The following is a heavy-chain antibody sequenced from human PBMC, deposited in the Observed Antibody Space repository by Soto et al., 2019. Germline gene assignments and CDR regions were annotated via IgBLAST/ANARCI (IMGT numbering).Heavy chain of an antibody. V-gene: IGHV4-30-2*01. Sequence: QLQLQESGSGLVKPSQTLSLTCAVSGGSISSGGYSWSWIRQPPGKGLEWIGYIYHSGSTYYNPSLKSRVTISVDRSKNQCSLKLSSVTAADTAVYYCARKPYCGGDCYSDGNYYYGMDVWGQGTTVTVSS. CDR1: GGSISSGGYS. CDR2: IYHSGST. J-gene: IGHJ6*02. CDR3: ARKPYCGGDCYSDGNYYYGMDV. D-gene: IGHD2-21*02.